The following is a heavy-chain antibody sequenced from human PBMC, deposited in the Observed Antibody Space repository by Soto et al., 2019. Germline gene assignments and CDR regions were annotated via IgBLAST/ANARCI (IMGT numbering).Heavy chain of an antibody. CDR2: IYYSGST. CDR1: GGSISSGDYY. V-gene: IGHV4-30-4*01. Sequence: PSETLSLTCTVSGGSISSGDYYWSWIRQPPGKGLEWIGYIYYSGSTYYNPSLKSRVTISVDTSKNQFSLKLSSVTAADTAVYYCARERPDGARIDPRGQGTLVTVSS. CDR3: ARERPDGARIDP. J-gene: IGHJ5*02. D-gene: IGHD6-6*01.